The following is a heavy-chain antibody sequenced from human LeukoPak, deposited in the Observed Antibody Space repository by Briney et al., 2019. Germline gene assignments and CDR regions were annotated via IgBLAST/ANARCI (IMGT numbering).Heavy chain of an antibody. V-gene: IGHV4-39*01. CDR3: ARHLQYYSSGWYWYFDL. J-gene: IGHJ2*01. CDR1: GGSISSSSYF. Sequence: SETLSLTCTVSGGSISSSSYFWGWIRQPPGKGLEWLGSIYYSGSTFYNPSLKSRVTISVDTSKNQFSLKLSSVTAADTAVYYCARHLQYYSSGWYWYFDLWGRGTLVTVSS. D-gene: IGHD6-19*01. CDR2: IYYSGST.